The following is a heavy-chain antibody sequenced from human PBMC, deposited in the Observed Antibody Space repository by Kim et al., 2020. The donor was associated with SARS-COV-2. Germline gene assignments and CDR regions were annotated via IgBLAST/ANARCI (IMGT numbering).Heavy chain of an antibody. CDR1: NYMFSTYG. V-gene: IGHV1-18*01. CDR2: ISADSGNT. D-gene: IGHD6-25*01. CDR3: TAGAAGGYSYYGMDV. Sequence: ASVKVSCKASNYMFSTYGFTWVRQAPGQGLEWMGWISADSGNTNYAQNFQGRVTMTRDTPTSTAYMEVRSLRSDDTAVYFCTAGAAGGYSYYGMDVWGQGTTVTVSS. J-gene: IGHJ6*02.